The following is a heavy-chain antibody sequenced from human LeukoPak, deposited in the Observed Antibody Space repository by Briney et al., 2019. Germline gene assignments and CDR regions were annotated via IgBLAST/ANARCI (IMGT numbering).Heavy chain of an antibody. CDR2: IRTKAYGGTP. D-gene: IGHD3-16*02. V-gene: IGHV3-49*04. J-gene: IGHJ4*02. CDR1: GFTFGDYA. CDR3: SGTSYVWGSYRSLDF. Sequence: PGGSLRLSCTTSGFTFGDYAMSWVRQAPGKGLEWVGFIRTKAYGGTPEYAASVKGRFAISRDDFKSIAYLQVNSLKTEDTAVYFCSGTSYVWGSYRSLDFWGQGTLVTVSS.